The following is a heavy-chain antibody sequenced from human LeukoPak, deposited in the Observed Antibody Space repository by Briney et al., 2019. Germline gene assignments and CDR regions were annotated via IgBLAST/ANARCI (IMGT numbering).Heavy chain of an antibody. CDR1: GYTLTGYH. Sequence: ASVKVSCKASGYTLTGYHVQWVRQAPGQGLEWMGWMNPNSGDTNSAQSFQGRVTMTRETSISTAYMELSRLRFDDTAVYYCARVRRYYYGMDVWGQGTTVTVSS. CDR2: MNPNSGDT. CDR3: ARVRRYYYGMDV. J-gene: IGHJ6*02. V-gene: IGHV1-2*02.